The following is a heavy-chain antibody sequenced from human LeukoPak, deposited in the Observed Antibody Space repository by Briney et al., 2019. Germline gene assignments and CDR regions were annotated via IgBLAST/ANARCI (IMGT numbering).Heavy chain of an antibody. CDR1: GCSVSSTTYY. V-gene: IGHV4-39*01. CDR2: INYSGST. D-gene: IGHD3-10*01. Sequence: PSETLSLTCTVSGCSVSSTTYYWSWIRQPPGKGLEWIASINYSGSTYYNPSLKSRVTNSVDTSENQFSLKLSSVTAADTAVYYCARYVVYGSGKYYFDYWGQGTLVTVSS. J-gene: IGHJ4*02. CDR3: ARYVVYGSGKYYFDY.